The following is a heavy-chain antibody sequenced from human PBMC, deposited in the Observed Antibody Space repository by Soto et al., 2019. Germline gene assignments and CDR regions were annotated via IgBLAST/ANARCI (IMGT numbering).Heavy chain of an antibody. CDR1: GGSFSGYY. CDR3: ARGRRAYQLLKPVYGMDV. D-gene: IGHD2-2*01. J-gene: IGHJ6*02. CDR2: INHSGST. V-gene: IGHV4-34*01. Sequence: QVQLQQWGAGLLKPSETLSLTCAVYGGSFSGYYWSWIRQPPGKGLEWIGEINHSGSTNYNPSLKSRVTISVDTSKNQFSLKLSSVTAADTAVYYCARGRRAYQLLKPVYGMDVWGQGTTVTVSS.